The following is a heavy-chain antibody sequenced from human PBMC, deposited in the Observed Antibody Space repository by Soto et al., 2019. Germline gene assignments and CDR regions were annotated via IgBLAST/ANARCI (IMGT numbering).Heavy chain of an antibody. D-gene: IGHD2-15*01. CDR2: ISSSSSNI. Sequence: GGSLRLSCAASEFTFSSNSMNWVRQAPGKGLEWISYISSSSSNIYYADSVKGRFTISRDNAKNSLFLQMNSLRAEDTAVYFCARDPRYCSGGNCYSHFYYYYMDVWGKGTTVTVSS. CDR3: ARDPRYCSGGNCYSHFYYYYMDV. J-gene: IGHJ6*03. CDR1: EFTFSSNS. V-gene: IGHV3-48*01.